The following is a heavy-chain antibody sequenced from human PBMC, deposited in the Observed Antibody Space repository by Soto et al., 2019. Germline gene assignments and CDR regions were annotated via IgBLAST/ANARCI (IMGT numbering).Heavy chain of an antibody. CDR2: INPNSGGT. J-gene: IGHJ3*02. D-gene: IGHD2-2*01. V-gene: IGHV1-2*04. CDR3: ARGDIVVVPAADHPLDAFDI. CDR1: GYTFTGDY. Sequence: GASVKVSCKASGYTFTGDYMHWVRQAPGQGLEWMGWINPNSGGTNYAQKFQGWVTMTRDTSISTAYMELSRLRSDDTAVYYCARGDIVVVPAADHPLDAFDIWGQGTMVTVSS.